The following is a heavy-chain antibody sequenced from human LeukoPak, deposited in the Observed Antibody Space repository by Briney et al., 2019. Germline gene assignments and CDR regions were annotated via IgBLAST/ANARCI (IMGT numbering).Heavy chain of an antibody. CDR2: ISYDGSNK. Sequence: GSLRLSCAASGFTFSSYGMHWVRQAPGKGLEWVAVISYDGSNKYYADSVKGRFTISRDNSKNTLYLQMNSLRAEDTAVYYCARESGGTSIDYWGQGTLVTVSS. CDR3: ARESGGTSIDY. V-gene: IGHV3-30*03. J-gene: IGHJ4*02. D-gene: IGHD2-15*01. CDR1: GFTFSSYG.